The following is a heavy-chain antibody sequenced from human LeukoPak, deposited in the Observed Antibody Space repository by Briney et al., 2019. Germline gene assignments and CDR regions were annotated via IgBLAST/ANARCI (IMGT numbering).Heavy chain of an antibody. CDR2: FDPEDGET. V-gene: IGHV1-24*01. Sequence: ASVKVSCKVSGYTLTELSMHWVRQAPGEGLEWMGGFDPEDGETIYAQKFQGRVTMTEDTSTDTAYMELSSLRSEDTAVYYCATPSYSSGWRYYYYGMDVWGQGTTVTVSS. CDR3: ATPSYSSGWRYYYYGMDV. D-gene: IGHD6-19*01. J-gene: IGHJ6*02. CDR1: GYTLTELS.